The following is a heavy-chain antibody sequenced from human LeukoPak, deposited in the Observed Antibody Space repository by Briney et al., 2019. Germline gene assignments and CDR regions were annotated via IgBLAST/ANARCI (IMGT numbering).Heavy chain of an antibody. CDR1: GFTFNIYW. J-gene: IGHJ4*02. Sequence: PGGSLRLSCAASGFTFNIYWMHWVRQAPGKGLVWVSRINSDGSSTSYADSVKGRFTISRDSAKNTLYLQMNSLRAEDTAVYYCAKERRAVAGHYWGQGTLVTVSS. CDR2: INSDGSST. V-gene: IGHV3-74*01. CDR3: AKERRAVAGHY. D-gene: IGHD6-19*01.